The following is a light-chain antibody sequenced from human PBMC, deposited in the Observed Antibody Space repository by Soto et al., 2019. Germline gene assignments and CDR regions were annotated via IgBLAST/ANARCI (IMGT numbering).Light chain of an antibody. Sequence: EIVLTQSPATLSLSPGERATLSCRASQSVSSYLAWYQQKPGQAPRLLIYDASNRATGIPARFSGSESGTDFTLTISSLEPEDFAVYYCQQRRNWLTFGGGTKVEIK. CDR2: DAS. J-gene: IGKJ4*01. V-gene: IGKV3-11*01. CDR1: QSVSSY. CDR3: QQRRNWLT.